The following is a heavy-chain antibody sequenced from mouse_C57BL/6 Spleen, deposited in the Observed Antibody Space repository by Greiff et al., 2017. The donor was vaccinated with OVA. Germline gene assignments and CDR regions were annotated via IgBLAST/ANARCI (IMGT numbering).Heavy chain of an antibody. D-gene: IGHD2-4*01. CDR3: TRSSSTKDYDRGFAY. J-gene: IGHJ3*01. Sequence: QVQLQQSGAELVRPGASVTLSCKAPGYTFTDYEMHWVKQTPVHGLEWIGAIDPETGGTAYNQKFKGKAILTADKSSSTAYMELRSLTSEDSAVYYCTRSSSTKDYDRGFAYWGQGTLVTVSA. V-gene: IGHV1-15*01. CDR1: GYTFTDYE. CDR2: IDPETGGT.